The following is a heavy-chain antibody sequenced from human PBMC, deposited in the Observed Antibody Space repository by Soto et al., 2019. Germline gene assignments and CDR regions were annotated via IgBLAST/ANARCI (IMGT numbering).Heavy chain of an antibody. D-gene: IGHD5-12*01. CDR1: GGSLSDYS. V-gene: IGHV4-34*01. CDR3: ARGGGDTGYFFDY. CDR2: INDGGNS. J-gene: IGHJ4*02. Sequence: QVQLQQWGAGLLKPSETLSLRCAVYGGSLSDYSWTWIRQPPGKGLEWIGEINDGGNSKYNPSLKRRVTISVDNSKNQFPLILTAVTAADTAVYHCARGGGDTGYFFDYWGQGTVVTVSS.